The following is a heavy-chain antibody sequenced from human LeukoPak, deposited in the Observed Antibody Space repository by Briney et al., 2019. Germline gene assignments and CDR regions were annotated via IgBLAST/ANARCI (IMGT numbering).Heavy chain of an antibody. D-gene: IGHD2-2*02. J-gene: IGHJ5*02. CDR1: GGTLSTHA. Sequence: SVNVSCKASGGTLSTHAISWVRQAPGQGLEWMGGITPIIGRANYAQKCQGRVTITTEESTSTANMELSNLRSEDTAVYYCARVHCTSTVCYTGWFDPWGQGTLVTVSS. CDR3: ARVHCTSTVCYTGWFDP. V-gene: IGHV1-69*05. CDR2: ITPIIGRA.